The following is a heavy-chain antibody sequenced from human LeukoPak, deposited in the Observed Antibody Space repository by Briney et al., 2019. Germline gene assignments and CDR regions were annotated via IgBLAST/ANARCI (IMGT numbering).Heavy chain of an antibody. D-gene: IGHD5-18*01. CDR3: AKEKGDTAVEEAFDM. V-gene: IGHV3-23*01. J-gene: IGHJ3*02. Sequence: GGSLRLSCAAPGFTFSTYAMAWVRQAPGKGLEWVSGIGGSGGSTYYADSVKGRFTISRDNSKNTLYLRMSSLRAEDTAVYYCAKEKGDTAVEEAFDMWGQGTMVTVSS. CDR1: GFTFSTYA. CDR2: IGGSGGST.